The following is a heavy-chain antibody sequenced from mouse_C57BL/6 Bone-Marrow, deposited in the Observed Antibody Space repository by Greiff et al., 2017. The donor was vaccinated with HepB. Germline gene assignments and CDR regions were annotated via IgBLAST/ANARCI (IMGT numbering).Heavy chain of an antibody. J-gene: IGHJ2*01. CDR2: INPSSGYT. Sequence: QVHVKQSGAELAKPGASVKLSCKASGYTFTSYWMHWVKQRPRQGLEWIGYINPSSGYTKYNQKFKDKATLTADKSSITAYMQLSSLTYEDSAVYYCAKLGYFDYWGQGTTLTVSS. V-gene: IGHV1-7*01. CDR1: GYTFTSYW. CDR3: AKLGYFDY.